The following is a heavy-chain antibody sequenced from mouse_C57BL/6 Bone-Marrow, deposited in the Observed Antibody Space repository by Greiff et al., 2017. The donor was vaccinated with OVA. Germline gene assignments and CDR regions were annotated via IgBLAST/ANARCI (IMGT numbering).Heavy chain of an antibody. CDR1: GYTFTSYT. CDR2: INPSSGYT. CDR3: ARVLTVPWFAY. J-gene: IGHJ3*01. D-gene: IGHD4-1*01. V-gene: IGHV1-4*01. Sequence: QVQLQQSGAELARPGASVKMSCKASGYTFTSYTMHWVKQRPGQGLEWIGYINPSSGYTKYNQKFKDKATLTADKSSSTAYIQLSSLTSEDSAVYYCARVLTVPWFAYWGQGTLVTVSA.